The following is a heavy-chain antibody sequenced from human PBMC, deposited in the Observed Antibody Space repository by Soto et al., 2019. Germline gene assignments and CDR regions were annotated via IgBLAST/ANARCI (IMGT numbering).Heavy chain of an antibody. D-gene: IGHD1-26*01. CDR3: AKETVWEILEGYFEY. Sequence: QVQLVESGGGVVQPGRSLRLSCAASGFTFSTYGMHWVRQAPGKGLEWVAVIPYDGSHKSYGDSVKGRFTISRDNSKNTPYLQRNSLRAEDTAVYYCAKETVWEILEGYFEYWGQGTLVTVSS. CDR2: IPYDGSHK. V-gene: IGHV3-30*18. J-gene: IGHJ4*02. CDR1: GFTFSTYG.